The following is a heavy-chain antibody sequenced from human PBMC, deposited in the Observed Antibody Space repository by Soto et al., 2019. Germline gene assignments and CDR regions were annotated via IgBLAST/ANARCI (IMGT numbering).Heavy chain of an antibody. D-gene: IGHD6-6*01. Sequence: QVQLVQSGAEVKKPGASVKVSCKASKYTFTSYDIHWVRQATGQGLEWMGWMNPNSGNTGYAQKFQGRVTMTRNTSIHTAYMEPSSLRSEDTAVYYCARIDRSSSAGHYGMDVWDQGTTVTVSS. J-gene: IGHJ6*02. CDR2: MNPNSGNT. CDR3: ARIDRSSSAGHYGMDV. CDR1: KYTFTSYD. V-gene: IGHV1-8*01.